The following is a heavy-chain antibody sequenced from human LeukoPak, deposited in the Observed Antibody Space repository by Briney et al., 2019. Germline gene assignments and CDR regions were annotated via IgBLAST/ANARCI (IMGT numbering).Heavy chain of an antibody. Sequence: ASVKVSCKASGYTLTGYYIHWVRQAPGQGLEWMGWINPNSGGTNYAQKFQGRVTMTRDTSISTVYMELSRLISDDTAVYYCARVKSFAGYYIGYWGQGTLVTVSS. D-gene: IGHD3-9*01. CDR3: ARVKSFAGYYIGY. CDR2: INPNSGGT. J-gene: IGHJ4*02. V-gene: IGHV1-2*02. CDR1: GYTLTGYY.